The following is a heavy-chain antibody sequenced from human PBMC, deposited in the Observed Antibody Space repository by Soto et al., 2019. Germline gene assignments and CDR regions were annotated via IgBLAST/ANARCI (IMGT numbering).Heavy chain of an antibody. V-gene: IGHV1-69*13. CDR3: ARAYCSSTSYYHYGMDV. CDR1: GGTFSSYA. J-gene: IGHJ6*02. D-gene: IGHD2-2*01. Sequence: SVKVSCKASGGTFSSYAISWVRQAPGQGLEWMGGIIPIFGTANYAQKFQGRVTITADESTSTAYMELSSLRSEDTAVYYCARAYCSSTSYYHYGMDVWGQGSTVTVSS. CDR2: IIPIFGTA.